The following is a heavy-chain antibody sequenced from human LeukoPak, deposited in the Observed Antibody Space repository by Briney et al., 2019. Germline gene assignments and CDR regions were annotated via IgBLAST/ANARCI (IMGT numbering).Heavy chain of an antibody. CDR3: AIAAGWEQAY. CDR2: IKEDGSEK. V-gene: IGHV3-7*01. Sequence: GGSLRLSCAASGFTFSRYWMTWVRQAPGKGLEWVANIKEDGSEKNYVDSAVGRFTISGDIAKNSLYLQMNSLRAEDTAVYYCAIAAGWEQAYWGQGTLVTVSS. J-gene: IGHJ4*02. CDR1: GFTFSRYW. D-gene: IGHD1-26*01.